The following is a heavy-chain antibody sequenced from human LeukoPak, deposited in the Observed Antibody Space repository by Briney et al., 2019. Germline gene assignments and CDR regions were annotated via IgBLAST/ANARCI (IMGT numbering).Heavy chain of an antibody. Sequence: PGGSLRLSCAASGFNFGDFYMSWIRQAPGKGLEFIPYISDRGSSKDYVDSVRGQFTISRDNANNSLYLQMNTLRVEDTAIYYCARTIVGATVDWYFDLWGRGTPVTVSS. V-gene: IGHV3-11*04. CDR1: GFNFGDFY. J-gene: IGHJ2*01. CDR2: ISDRGSSK. D-gene: IGHD1-26*01. CDR3: ARTIVGATVDWYFDL.